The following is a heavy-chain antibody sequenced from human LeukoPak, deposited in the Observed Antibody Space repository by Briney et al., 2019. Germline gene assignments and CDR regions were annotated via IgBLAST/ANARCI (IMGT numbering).Heavy chain of an antibody. Sequence: SETLSLTCTVSGGSISSSSYYWGWIRQPPGKGLEWIGSIYYSGSTYYNPSLKSRVTISVDTSKNQLSLKLSSVTAADTAVYYCARLLYSSGSSYPFDPWGQGTLVTVSS. CDR2: IYYSGST. CDR3: ARLLYSSGSSYPFDP. V-gene: IGHV4-39*01. CDR1: GGSISSSSYY. D-gene: IGHD6-19*01. J-gene: IGHJ5*02.